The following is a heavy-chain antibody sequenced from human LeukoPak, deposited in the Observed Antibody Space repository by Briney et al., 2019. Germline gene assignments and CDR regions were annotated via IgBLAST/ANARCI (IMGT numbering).Heavy chain of an antibody. V-gene: IGHV3-43D*03. Sequence: GGSLRLSCAASGFTFDDYAMHWVRQAPGKGLEWVSLISWDGGRTYYADSVKGRFTIASDNRKNSLYLQMNSLRAEDTALYYCAKDKFDGSGSYYFDYWGQGTLVTVSS. CDR3: AKDKFDGSGSYYFDY. CDR2: ISWDGGRT. J-gene: IGHJ4*02. D-gene: IGHD3-10*01. CDR1: GFTFDDYA.